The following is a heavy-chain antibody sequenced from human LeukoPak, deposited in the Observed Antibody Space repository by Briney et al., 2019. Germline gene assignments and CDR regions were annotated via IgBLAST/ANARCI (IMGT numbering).Heavy chain of an antibody. CDR3: ARDPSPLVDTAMAYDY. CDR1: GFTFSSYS. J-gene: IGHJ4*02. D-gene: IGHD5-18*01. Sequence: GGSLRLSCAASGFTFSSYSMNWVRQAPGKGLEWVSSISSSSSYIHYADSVKGRFTISRDNAKNSLYLQMNSLRAEDTAVYYCARDPSPLVDTAMAYDYWGQGTLVTVSS. CDR2: ISSSSSYI. V-gene: IGHV3-21*01.